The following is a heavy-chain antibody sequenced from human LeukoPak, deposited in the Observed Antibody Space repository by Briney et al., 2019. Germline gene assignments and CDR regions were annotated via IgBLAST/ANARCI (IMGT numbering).Heavy chain of an antibody. Sequence: GGSLRLSCAASGFTFSSYWMHWVRQAPGKGLEWVSAISGSGGSTYYADSVKGRFTISRDNSKNTLYLQMNSLRAKDTAVYYCAKVPPYYYDSSGYLMPLDYWGQGTLVTVSS. V-gene: IGHV3-23*01. CDR2: ISGSGGST. CDR3: AKVPPYYYDSSGYLMPLDY. J-gene: IGHJ4*02. CDR1: GFTFSSYW. D-gene: IGHD3-22*01.